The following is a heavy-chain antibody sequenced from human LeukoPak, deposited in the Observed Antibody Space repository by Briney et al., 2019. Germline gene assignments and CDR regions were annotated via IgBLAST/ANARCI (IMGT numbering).Heavy chain of an antibody. J-gene: IGHJ4*02. D-gene: IGHD1-26*01. CDR2: IIPIFGTA. CDR3: ARAAGSGSYYDLRAFDY. Sequence: SVKVSCTASGGTFSSYAISWVRQAPGQGLEWMGGIIPIFGTANYAQKFQGRVTITTDESTSTAYMELSSLRSEDTAVYYCARAAGSGSYYDLRAFDYWGQGTLVTVSS. CDR1: GGTFSSYA. V-gene: IGHV1-69*05.